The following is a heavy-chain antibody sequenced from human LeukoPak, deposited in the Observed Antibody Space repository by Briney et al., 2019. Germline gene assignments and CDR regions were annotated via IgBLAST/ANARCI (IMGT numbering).Heavy chain of an antibody. CDR1: GFTFSSYA. D-gene: IGHD3-16*01. CDR3: AKFGGAGIYDMGYY. CDR2: ISGSGGST. V-gene: IGHV3-23*01. J-gene: IGHJ4*02. Sequence: GGSLRLSCAASGFTFSSYAMSWVRQAPGKGLEWVSAISGSGGSTYYADSVKGRFTISRDNSKNTLYLQMSSLRAEDTAVYYCAKFGGAGIYDMGYYWGQGTLVTVSS.